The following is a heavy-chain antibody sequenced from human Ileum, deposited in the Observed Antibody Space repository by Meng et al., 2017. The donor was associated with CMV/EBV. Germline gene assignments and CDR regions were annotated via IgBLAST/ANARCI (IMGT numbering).Heavy chain of an antibody. J-gene: IGHJ4*02. CDR1: SVSFSDFF. Sequence: VALHQWGAGLLKPSEPLSLTFAVYSVSFSDFFWGWIRQPPGKGLEWIGESSHSGNTKYNPSLKSRVTISVDASKNQFSLNMRSVTAADTAVYYCARGRDFWWEMDYTGQGTLVTVSS. CDR2: SSHSGNT. V-gene: IGHV4-34*01. D-gene: IGHD1-26*01. CDR3: ARGRDFWWEMDY.